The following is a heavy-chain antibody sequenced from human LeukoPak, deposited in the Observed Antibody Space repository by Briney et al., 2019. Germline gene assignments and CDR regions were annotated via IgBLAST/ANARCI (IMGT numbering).Heavy chain of an antibody. V-gene: IGHV3-23*01. Sequence: GGSLRLSCAASGFTFSSYAMIWIRQAPGKGLEWVSAIVGSGGSTYYADSVKGRFTISRDNSKNTLYLQMNSLRAEDTAVYYCAKPKSGSYPGYYFDYWGQRTLVTVSS. CDR3: AKPKSGSYPGYYFDY. D-gene: IGHD1-26*01. CDR1: GFTFSSYA. CDR2: IVGSGGST. J-gene: IGHJ4*02.